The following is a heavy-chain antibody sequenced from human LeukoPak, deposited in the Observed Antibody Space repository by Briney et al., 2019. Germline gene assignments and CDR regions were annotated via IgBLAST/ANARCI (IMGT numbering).Heavy chain of an antibody. D-gene: IGHD1-26*01. J-gene: IGHJ2*01. V-gene: IGHV3-13*01. Sequence: GGSLRLSCAASGFTFSSSDMHWVRQAPGKGLEWVSAIGIAGDTYYPVSVKGRFTISRENAKNSLYLQMNSLRPGDTAVYYCAREGPTVGSKWDNWYFDLWGRGTLVTVSS. CDR1: GFTFSSSD. CDR2: IGIAGDT. CDR3: AREGPTVGSKWDNWYFDL.